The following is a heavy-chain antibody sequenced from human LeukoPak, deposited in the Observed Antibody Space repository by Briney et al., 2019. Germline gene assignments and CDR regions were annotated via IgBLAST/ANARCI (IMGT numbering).Heavy chain of an antibody. D-gene: IGHD6-19*01. J-gene: IGHJ4*02. V-gene: IGHV3-23*01. CDR1: GFTFSSCA. CDR2: ISGSGGST. Sequence: GGSLRLSCAASGFTFSSCAMSWVRQAPGKGLEWVSAISGSGGSTYYADTVKGRFTISRDNSKNTLYLQMISLRAEDTALYYCAKVRVGAVTGTGYFDYWGQGTLVTVSS. CDR3: AKVRVGAVTGTGYFDY.